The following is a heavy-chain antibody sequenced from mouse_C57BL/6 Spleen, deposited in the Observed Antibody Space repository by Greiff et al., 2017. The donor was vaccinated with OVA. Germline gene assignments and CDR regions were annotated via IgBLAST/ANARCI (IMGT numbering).Heavy chain of an antibody. Sequence: EVKVVESGGGLVQPKGSLKLSCAASGFSFNTYAMNWVRQAPGKGLEWVARIRSKSNNYATYYADSVKDRFTISRDDSESMLYLQMNNLKTEDTAMYYCVRHGGDYWGQGTSVTVSS. J-gene: IGHJ4*01. CDR3: VRHGGDY. CDR2: IRSKSNNYAT. CDR1: GFSFNTYA. V-gene: IGHV10-1*01.